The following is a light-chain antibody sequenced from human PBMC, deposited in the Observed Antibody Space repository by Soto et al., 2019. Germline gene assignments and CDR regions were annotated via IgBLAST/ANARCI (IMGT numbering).Light chain of an antibody. V-gene: IGLV2-11*01. CDR1: SSDVGTCNY. J-gene: IGLJ1*01. CDR2: DVS. Sequence: QSALTQPRSVSESPGQSVTISCTGTSSDVGTCNYVSWYQQHPGKAPKLMIYDVSKRPSGVPDRFSGSKSGNTASLTISGLQAEDEADYYCCSYAGSYTLYVFGTGTKLTVL. CDR3: CSYAGSYTLYV.